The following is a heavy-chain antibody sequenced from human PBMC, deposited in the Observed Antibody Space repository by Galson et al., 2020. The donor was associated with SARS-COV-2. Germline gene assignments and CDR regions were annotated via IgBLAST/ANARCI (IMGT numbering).Heavy chain of an antibody. CDR3: ARDNTGITILGVVPGADGMDI. CDR2: ISVYNGNT. D-gene: IGHD3-3*01. Sequence: ASVKVSCKASGYTFINYEINWVRQAPGQGLEWMGWISVYNGNTNYAQKFQGRVTMTTDTSTSTAYMELRSLRSDDTAVYYCARDNTGITILGVVPGADGMDIWGQGTTVTVAS. J-gene: IGHJ6*02. V-gene: IGHV1-18*04. CDR1: GYTFINYE.